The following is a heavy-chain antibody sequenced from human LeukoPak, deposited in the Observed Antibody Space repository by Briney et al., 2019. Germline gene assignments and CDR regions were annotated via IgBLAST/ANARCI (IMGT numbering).Heavy chain of an antibody. J-gene: IGHJ4*02. Sequence: GGSLRLSCAASGFTFSSYAMTWVRQAPGKGLEWVSGISGGGGSTYYADSVKGRFTISRDNSKNTLYLQMNSLRAEDTAVYYCAKKLAAAAPGYFDYWGQRTLVTVSS. V-gene: IGHV3-23*01. CDR1: GFTFSSYA. CDR3: AKKLAAAAPGYFDY. D-gene: IGHD6-13*01. CDR2: ISGGGGST.